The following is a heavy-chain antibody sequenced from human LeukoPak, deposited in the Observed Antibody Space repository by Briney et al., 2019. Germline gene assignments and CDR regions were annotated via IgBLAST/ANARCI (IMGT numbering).Heavy chain of an antibody. J-gene: IGHJ4*02. V-gene: IGHV5-51*01. CDR3: ARRTGDLSPFDY. D-gene: IGHD7-27*01. Sequence: GESLKISCKGSGYSFTNYWIAWVRQMPGKGLKWMGIIYPGDSDTRYSPSFQGQVTISADKSIRTAYLQWSSLKASDTAMYYCARRTGDLSPFDYWGQGTLVTVSS. CDR2: IYPGDSDT. CDR1: GYSFTNYW.